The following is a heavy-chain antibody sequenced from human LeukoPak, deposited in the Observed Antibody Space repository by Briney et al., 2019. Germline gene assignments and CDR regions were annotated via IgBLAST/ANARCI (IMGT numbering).Heavy chain of an antibody. CDR1: GFTFSSYS. Sequence: GGSLRLSCAASGFTFSSYSMTWVRQAPGKGLEWVSYISSSSSTIYYADSVKGRFTISRDNAKNSLYLQMNSLRAEDTAVYYCARGTRAVGGDHYYGMDVWGQGTTVTVSS. CDR2: ISSSSSTI. V-gene: IGHV3-48*04. D-gene: IGHD2-21*02. CDR3: ARGTRAVGGDHYYGMDV. J-gene: IGHJ6*02.